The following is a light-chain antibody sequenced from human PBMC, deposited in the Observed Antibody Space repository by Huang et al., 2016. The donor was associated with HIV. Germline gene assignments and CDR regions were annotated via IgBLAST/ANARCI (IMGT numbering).Light chain of an antibody. J-gene: IGKJ1*01. V-gene: IGKV3-15*01. CDR1: QSVSSN. CDR3: QQYNNWPPRT. CDR2: GVA. Sequence: EIVMTQSPATLSVSPGERATLSCRASQSVSSNLAWYQQKPGQAPRLLIYGVATRATGIPARFSGSGSGTEFTLTISSLQSEDCAVYYCQQYNNWPPRTFGQGTKVEIK.